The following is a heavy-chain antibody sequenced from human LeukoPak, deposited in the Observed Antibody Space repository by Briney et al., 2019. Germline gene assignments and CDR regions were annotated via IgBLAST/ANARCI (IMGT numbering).Heavy chain of an antibody. D-gene: IGHD5-18*01. CDR3: ARGGYSYGS. Sequence: SETLSLTCTVSGASISSYYWSWIRQPPGKGLEWIGEINHSGSTNYNPSLKSRVTISVDTSKNQFSLKLSSVTAADTAVYYCARGGYSYGSWGQGTLVTVSS. V-gene: IGHV4-34*01. CDR1: GASISSYY. J-gene: IGHJ4*02. CDR2: INHSGST.